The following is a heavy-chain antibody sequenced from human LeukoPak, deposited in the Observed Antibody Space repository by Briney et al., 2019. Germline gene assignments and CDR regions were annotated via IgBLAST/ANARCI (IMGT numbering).Heavy chain of an antibody. J-gene: IGHJ6*02. CDR1: GFTFSSYS. Sequence: GGSLRLSCAASGFTFSSYSMNWVRQAPGKGLEWVSSISSSSSYIYYADSVKGRFTISRDNAKNSLYLQMNSLRAEDTAVYYCARASRGDIVVVPAAGEVYYYYYGMDVWGQGTTVTVSS. V-gene: IGHV3-21*01. CDR2: ISSSSSYI. D-gene: IGHD2-2*01. CDR3: ARASRGDIVVVPAAGEVYYYYYGMDV.